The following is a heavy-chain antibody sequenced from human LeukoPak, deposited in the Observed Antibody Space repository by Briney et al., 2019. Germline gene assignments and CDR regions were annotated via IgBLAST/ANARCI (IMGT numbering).Heavy chain of an antibody. CDR2: INWNGGST. D-gene: IGHD4-23*01. CDR3: ARIIMDYGGNWRAFDI. CDR1: GFTFDDYG. V-gene: IGHV3-20*04. Sequence: GGSLRLSCAASGFTFDDYGMSWVRQAPGKWLEWVSGINWNGGSTGYADSLKGRFTISRDNAKNSLSLQMNSLRAEDTALYYCARIIMDYGGNWRAFDIWGQGTMVTVSS. J-gene: IGHJ3*02.